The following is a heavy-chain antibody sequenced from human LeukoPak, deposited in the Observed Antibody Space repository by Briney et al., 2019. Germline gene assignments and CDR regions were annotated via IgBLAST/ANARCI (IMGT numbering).Heavy chain of an antibody. CDR2: LYYTGST. V-gene: IGHV4-59*08. J-gene: IGHJ4*02. D-gene: IGHD6-19*01. CDR3: ARHGPGYSSVFDY. CDR1: GGSITNYY. Sequence: PSETLSLTCTVSGGSITNYYWSWIRQPPGKGLEWIGYLYYTGSTNYNPSLKSRVTISVDMSKNQFSLKLGSMTAADTAVYYCARHGPGYSSVFDYWGQGTLVTVSS.